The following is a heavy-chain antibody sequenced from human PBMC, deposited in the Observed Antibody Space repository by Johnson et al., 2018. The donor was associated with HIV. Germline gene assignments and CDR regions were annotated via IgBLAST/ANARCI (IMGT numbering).Heavy chain of an antibody. CDR1: GFTFDDYG. CDR2: INWNGGST. J-gene: IGHJ3*02. Sequence: VQLVESGGGVVQPGRSLRLSCAASGFTFDDYGMSWVRQGPGKGLEWVSGINWNGGSTGYADSVKGRFIVSKDNSKNTLYLQMSSLRAEDTAVYYCATDILFATARSDHDAFDTWGQGTMVTVSS. D-gene: IGHD3-9*01. V-gene: IGHV3-20*04. CDR3: ATDILFATARSDHDAFDT.